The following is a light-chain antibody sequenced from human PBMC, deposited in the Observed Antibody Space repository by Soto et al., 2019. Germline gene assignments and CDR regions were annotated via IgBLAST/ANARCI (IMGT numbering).Light chain of an antibody. J-gene: IGLJ1*01. CDR3: AVWDDSLTAYL. V-gene: IGLV1-47*01. CDR1: TSNIGKNF. Sequence: QSVVTQPPSASGTSGQRVTISCSGSTSNIGKNFVYWYQQLPGMAPRLLIYKNDQRPTGVPDRFSGSKSGTSASLAISGVRSEDEADYFCAVWDDSLTAYLFGSGTNHRP. CDR2: KND.